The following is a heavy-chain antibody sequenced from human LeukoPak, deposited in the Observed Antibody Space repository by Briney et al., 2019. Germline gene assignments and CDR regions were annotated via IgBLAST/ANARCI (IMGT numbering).Heavy chain of an antibody. V-gene: IGHV4-61*02. D-gene: IGHD3-10*01. Sequence: TSETLSLTCTVSGDSISSGFYYWSWIRQPAGKGLEWIGRIFTSGSTYYNPSLKSRVTISVDTSKNQFSLKLSPVTAADTAVYYCARQTGSGLFSLPGGQGTLVTVSS. CDR1: GDSISSGFYY. CDR3: ARQTGSGLFSLP. J-gene: IGHJ4*02. CDR2: IFTSGST.